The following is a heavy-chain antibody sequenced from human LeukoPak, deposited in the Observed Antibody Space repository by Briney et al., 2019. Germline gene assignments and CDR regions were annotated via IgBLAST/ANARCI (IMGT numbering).Heavy chain of an antibody. Sequence: SETLSLTCTVSGGSISSYYWSWIRQPPGKGLEWIGYIYYSGSTNYNPSLKSRVTISVDTSKNQFSLKLSSVTAADTAVYYCARGRSRDGYNYYFDYWGQGTLVTVSS. J-gene: IGHJ4*02. V-gene: IGHV4-59*12. D-gene: IGHD5-24*01. CDR2: IYYSGST. CDR1: GGSISSYY. CDR3: ARGRSRDGYNYYFDY.